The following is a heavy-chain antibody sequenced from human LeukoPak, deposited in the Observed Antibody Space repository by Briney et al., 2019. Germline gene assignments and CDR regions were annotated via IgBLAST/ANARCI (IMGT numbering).Heavy chain of an antibody. CDR1: GFTFSNYE. J-gene: IGHJ4*02. Sequence: GGSLRLSCAASGFTFSNYEMNWVRQAPGKGLEWVSYISSSGSTIYYAVSVKGRFTISRDNAKNSLYLQMNSLRAEDTAVYYCARASSYTWPAGYWGQGTLVTVSS. CDR2: ISSSGSTI. CDR3: ARASSYTWPAGY. D-gene: IGHD5-12*01. V-gene: IGHV3-48*03.